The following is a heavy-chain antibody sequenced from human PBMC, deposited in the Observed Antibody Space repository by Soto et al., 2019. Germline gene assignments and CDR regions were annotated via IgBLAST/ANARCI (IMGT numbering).Heavy chain of an antibody. J-gene: IGHJ6*02. D-gene: IGHD2-15*01. CDR3: ASTSSLCGSGGSCSYYYYYYGMDV. CDR2: IIPIFGTA. CDR1: GGTFSSYA. V-gene: IGHV1-69*13. Sequence: SVKVSCKASGGTFSSYAISWVRQAPGQGLEWMGGIIPIFGTANYAQKIQGRVTITADESTSTAYMELSSLRSEDTAVYYCASTSSLCGSGGSCSYYYYYYGMDVWG.